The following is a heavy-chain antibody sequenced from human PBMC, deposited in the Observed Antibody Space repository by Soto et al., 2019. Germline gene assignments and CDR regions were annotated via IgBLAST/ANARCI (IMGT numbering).Heavy chain of an antibody. Sequence: GASVKVSCKASGYTFTSYYMHWVRQAPGQGLEWMGIINPSGGSTSYAQKFQGRVTMTRDTSTSTVYMELSSLRSEDTAVYYCASRGVVVITPREAFDIWGQGTMVTVSS. J-gene: IGHJ3*02. D-gene: IGHD3-22*01. CDR1: GYTFTSYY. CDR2: INPSGGST. CDR3: ASRGVVVITPREAFDI. V-gene: IGHV1-46*01.